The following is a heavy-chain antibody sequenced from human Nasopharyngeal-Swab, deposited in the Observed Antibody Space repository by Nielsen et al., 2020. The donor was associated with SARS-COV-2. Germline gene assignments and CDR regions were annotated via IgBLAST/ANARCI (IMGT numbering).Heavy chain of an antibody. CDR1: GFTFSSYS. CDR3: ARDGDYSGWELTDY. D-gene: IGHD1-26*01. V-gene: IGHV3-21*01. Sequence: ESLKISCAASGFTFSSYSMNWVRQAPGKGLEWVSSISSSSSYIYYADSVKGRFTISRDNAKNSLYLQMNSLRAEDTAVYYCARDGDYSGWELTDYWGQGTLVTVSS. CDR2: ISSSSSYI. J-gene: IGHJ4*02.